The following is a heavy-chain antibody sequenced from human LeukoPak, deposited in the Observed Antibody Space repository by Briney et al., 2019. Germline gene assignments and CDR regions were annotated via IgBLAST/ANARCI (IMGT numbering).Heavy chain of an antibody. J-gene: IGHJ4*02. Sequence: ASVKASCKASGYTFTGYYMHWVRQAPGQGLEWMGRINPNSGGTNYAQKFQGRVTMTRDRSISTAYMELSRLRSDDTAVYYCASAGYSYGGPHYWGQGTLVTVSS. CDR2: INPNSGGT. V-gene: IGHV1-2*06. CDR1: GYTFTGYY. D-gene: IGHD5-18*01. CDR3: ASAGYSYGGPHY.